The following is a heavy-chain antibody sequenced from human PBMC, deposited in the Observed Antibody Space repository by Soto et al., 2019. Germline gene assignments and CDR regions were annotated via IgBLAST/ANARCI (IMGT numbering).Heavy chain of an antibody. CDR1: GGSISSSNW. Sequence: QVQLQESGPGLVKPSGTLSLTCAVSGGSISSSNWWSWVRQPPGKGLEWIGERYLSGSTNYNPSLKSRVTISVDKSKTHFSLKLSSVTAADTAVYYWASVRGGYYYAMDVWGQGTTVTVSS. CDR2: RYLSGST. D-gene: IGHD3-10*02. CDR3: ASVRGGYYYAMDV. J-gene: IGHJ6*02. V-gene: IGHV4-4*02.